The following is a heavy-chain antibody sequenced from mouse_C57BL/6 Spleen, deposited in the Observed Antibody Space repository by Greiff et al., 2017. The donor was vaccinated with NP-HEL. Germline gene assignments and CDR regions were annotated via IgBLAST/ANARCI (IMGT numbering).Heavy chain of an antibody. CDR3: ASIYYGFDY. J-gene: IGHJ2*01. Sequence: ESGPGLVKPSQSLSLTCSVTGYSITSGYYWNWIRQFPGNKLEWMGYISYDGSNNYNPSLKNRISITRDTSKNQFFLKLNSVTTEDTATYYCASIYYGFDYWGQGTTLTVSS. CDR1: GYSITSGYY. CDR2: ISYDGSN. V-gene: IGHV3-6*01. D-gene: IGHD2-1*01.